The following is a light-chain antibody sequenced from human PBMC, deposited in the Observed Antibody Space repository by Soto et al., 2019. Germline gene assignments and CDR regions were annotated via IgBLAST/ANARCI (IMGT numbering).Light chain of an antibody. CDR2: EVS. J-gene: IGLJ2*01. CDR1: SSDIGNYDF. V-gene: IGLV2-14*01. Sequence: QSVLTQPASVSGSPGQSITISCTGTSSDIGNYDFVSWYQQVPGTAPKAMIYEVSSRPPGVSNRFSGSKSGNTASLTISGLQAEDEAYYYCSSYTTSTSFILFGGGTKATVL. CDR3: SSYTTSTSFIL.